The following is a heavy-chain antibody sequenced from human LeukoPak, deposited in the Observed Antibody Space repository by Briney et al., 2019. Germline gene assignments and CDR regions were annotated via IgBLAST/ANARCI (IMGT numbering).Heavy chain of an antibody. CDR3: ARTASCGSNCYYFFDY. Sequence: ASVKVSCKASGYTFTAHYMHWVRQAPGQGLEWMGWINPNTGGTGFVQKFQGRVAMTRDTSISTVYMELSSLGSDDTAIYYCARTASCGSNCYYFFDYWGQGALVTVSS. CDR1: GYTFTAHY. J-gene: IGHJ4*02. D-gene: IGHD2-21*02. CDR2: INPNTGGT. V-gene: IGHV1-2*02.